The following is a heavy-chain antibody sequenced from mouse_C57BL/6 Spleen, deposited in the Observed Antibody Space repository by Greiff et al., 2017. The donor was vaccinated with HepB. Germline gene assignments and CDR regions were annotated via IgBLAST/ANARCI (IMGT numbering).Heavy chain of an antibody. CDR3: ARYYYGRQYFDY. CDR2: ISSGGSYT. J-gene: IGHJ2*01. V-gene: IGHV5-6*01. CDR1: GFTFSSYG. D-gene: IGHD1-1*01. Sequence: EVQLQESGGDLVKPGGSLKLSCAASGFTFSSYGMSWVRQTPDKRLEWVATISSGGSYTYYPDSVKGRFTISRDNAKNTLYLQMSSLKSEDTAMYYCARYYYGRQYFDYWGQGTTLTVSS.